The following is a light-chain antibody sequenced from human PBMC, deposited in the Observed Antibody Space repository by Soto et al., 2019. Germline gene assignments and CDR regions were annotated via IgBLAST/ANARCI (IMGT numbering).Light chain of an antibody. V-gene: IGLV6-57*02. CDR2: EDN. CDR3: QSYDSNNVV. Sequence: NFMLTQPHSVSESPGKTVTISCTGSSGSIASHYVQWYQQRPGSVPTTVIYEDNQRPSGVPDRFSGSIDSSSNSASLTISGLKTEDEADYYCQSYDSNNVVFGGGTKVTVL. J-gene: IGLJ2*01. CDR1: SGSIASHY.